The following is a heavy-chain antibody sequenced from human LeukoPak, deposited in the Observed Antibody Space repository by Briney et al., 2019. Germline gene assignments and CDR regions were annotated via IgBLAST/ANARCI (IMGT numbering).Heavy chain of an antibody. V-gene: IGHV4-30-2*01. CDR3: ARGALGYSYGEAYFDY. CDR2: IYHSGST. CDR1: GGSISSGGYS. D-gene: IGHD5-18*01. Sequence: SGTLSLTCAVSGGSISSGGYSWSWIRQPPGKGLEWIGYIYHSGSTYYNPSLKSRVTISVDRSKNQFSLKLSSVTAADTAVYYCARGALGYSYGEAYFDYWGQGTLVTVSS. J-gene: IGHJ4*02.